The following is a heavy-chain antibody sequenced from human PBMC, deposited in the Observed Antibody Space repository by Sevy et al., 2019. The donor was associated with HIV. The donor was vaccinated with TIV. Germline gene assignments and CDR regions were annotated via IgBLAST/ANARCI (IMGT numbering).Heavy chain of an antibody. Sequence: GGSLRLSCAASGFTFSSYGMHWVRQAPGKGLEWVAFIRYDGSNKYYADSVKGRFTISRDNSKNTLYLQMNSLRAEDTAVYYCAKDLGYSISWYSWDYYYYGMDVWGQGTTVTVSS. J-gene: IGHJ6*02. CDR2: IRYDGSNK. CDR3: AKDLGYSISWYSWDYYYYGMDV. CDR1: GFTFSSYG. V-gene: IGHV3-30*02. D-gene: IGHD6-13*01.